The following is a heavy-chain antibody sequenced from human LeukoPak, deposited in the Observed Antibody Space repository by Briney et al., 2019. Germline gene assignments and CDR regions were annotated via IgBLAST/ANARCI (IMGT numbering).Heavy chain of an antibody. CDR3: ARESVDTASPSDY. Sequence: SQTLSLTCTVSGGSISSGGYYWSWIRQHPGEGLEWIGYIYYSGSTYYNPSLKSRVTISVDTSKNQFSLKLSSVTAADTAVYCCARESVDTASPSDYWGQGTLVTVSS. V-gene: IGHV4-31*03. J-gene: IGHJ4*02. CDR1: GGSISSGGYY. CDR2: IYYSGST. D-gene: IGHD5-18*01.